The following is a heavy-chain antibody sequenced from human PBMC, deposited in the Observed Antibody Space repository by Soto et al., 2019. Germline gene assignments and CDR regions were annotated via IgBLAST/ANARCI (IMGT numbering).Heavy chain of an antibody. CDR2: IWYDGSNK. CDR1: GFTFSSYG. Sequence: GGSLRLSCAASGFTFSSYGMHWVRQAPGKGLEWVAVIWYDGSNKYYADSVKGRFTISRDNSKNTLYLQMNSLRAEDTAVYYCARDGFPDYDFWSGYQYAPDAFDIWGQGTMVTVSS. V-gene: IGHV3-33*01. J-gene: IGHJ3*02. CDR3: ARDGFPDYDFWSGYQYAPDAFDI. D-gene: IGHD3-3*01.